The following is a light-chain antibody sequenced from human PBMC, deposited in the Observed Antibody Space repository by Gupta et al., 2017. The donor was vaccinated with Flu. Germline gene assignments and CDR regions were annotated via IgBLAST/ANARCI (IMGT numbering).Light chain of an antibody. CDR2: AAS. CDR3: QQSYSTFVT. Sequence: DIQMTQSPSSLSASVGDRVTITCRAIQSISSYLNWYQQKPGKAPKLLIYAASSLQSGVPSRFSGSGSGTDFTLTISSLQPEDFATYYCQQSYSTFVTFGQARKVEIK. V-gene: IGKV1-39*01. CDR1: QSISSY. J-gene: IGKJ1*01.